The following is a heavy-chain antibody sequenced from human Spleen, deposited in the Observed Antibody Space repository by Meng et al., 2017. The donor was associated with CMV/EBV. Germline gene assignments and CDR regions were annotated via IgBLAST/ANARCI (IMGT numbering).Heavy chain of an antibody. CDR3: ARGTVAGKIDY. J-gene: IGHJ4*02. Sequence: CTVSGGSVSSGSYYWSWIRQPPGKGLEWIGYIYYSGSTNYSPSLKSRVTTSVDTSKNQFSLKLSSVTAADTAVYYCARGTVAGKIDYWGQGTLVTVSS. CDR2: IYYSGST. D-gene: IGHD6-19*01. CDR1: GGSVSSGSYY. V-gene: IGHV4-61*01.